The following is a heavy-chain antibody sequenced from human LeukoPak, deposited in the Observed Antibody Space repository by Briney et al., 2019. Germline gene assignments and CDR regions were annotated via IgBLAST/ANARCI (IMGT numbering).Heavy chain of an antibody. D-gene: IGHD3-10*01. CDR1: GGSISSGDYY. CDR2: IYYNGST. J-gene: IGHJ5*02. CDR3: ARTSLGGAWFDP. Sequence: PSQTLSLTCTVSGGSISSGDYYWSWIRQPPGKGLEWIGYIYYNGSTYYNPSLKSRVTITVDTSKNQFSLKLSSVTAADTAVYYCARTSLGGAWFDPWGQGTLVTVSS. V-gene: IGHV4-30-4*08.